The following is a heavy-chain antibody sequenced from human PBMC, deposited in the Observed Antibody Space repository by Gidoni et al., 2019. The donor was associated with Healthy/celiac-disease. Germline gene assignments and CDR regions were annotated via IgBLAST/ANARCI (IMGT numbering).Heavy chain of an antibody. J-gene: IGHJ4*02. CDR1: GFTFSSYS. CDR3: ARDPLVGWELVMNDY. Sequence: EVQLVESGGGLVQPGGSLRLSCAASGFTFSSYSMNWVRQAPGKGLEWVSYISSSSSTIYYADSVKGRFTISRDNAKNSLYLQMNSLRAEDTAVYYCARDPLVGWELVMNDYWGQGTLVTVSS. CDR2: ISSSSSTI. D-gene: IGHD1-26*01. V-gene: IGHV3-48*04.